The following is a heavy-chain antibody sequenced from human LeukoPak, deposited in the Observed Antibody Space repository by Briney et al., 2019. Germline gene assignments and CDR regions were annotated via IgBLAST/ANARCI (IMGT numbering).Heavy chain of an antibody. J-gene: IGHJ4*02. CDR2: IYHSGST. V-gene: IGHV4-38-2*02. CDR1: GYSISSGYY. CDR3: ARRLGGWDY. Sequence: SETLSLTCTVSGYSISSGYYWGWIRQPPGKGLEWIGSIYHSGSTYYNPSLKSRVTMSVDTSKNQFSLKLSSVTAADTAVYYCARRLGGWDYWGQGTLVTVSS. D-gene: IGHD2-15*01.